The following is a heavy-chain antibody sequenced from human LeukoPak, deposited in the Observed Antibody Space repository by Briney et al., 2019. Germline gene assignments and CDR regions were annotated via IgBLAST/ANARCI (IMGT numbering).Heavy chain of an antibody. CDR3: ARPILTRSDAFDI. J-gene: IGHJ3*02. CDR2: IYPGDSDT. D-gene: IGHD2-8*01. V-gene: IGHV5-51*01. Sequence: PGESLKISCKGSGYSFTSYWIGWVLQMPGKGLEWMGIIYPGDSDTRYSPSFQGQVTISADKSISTAYLQWSSLKASDTAMYYCARPILTRSDAFDIWGQGTMVTVSS. CDR1: GYSFTSYW.